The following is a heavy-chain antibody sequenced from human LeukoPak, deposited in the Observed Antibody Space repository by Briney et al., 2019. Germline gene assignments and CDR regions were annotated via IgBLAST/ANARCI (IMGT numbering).Heavy chain of an antibody. CDR2: ISGSGVST. D-gene: IGHD4-23*01. J-gene: IGHJ4*02. CDR3: AKDGLTVVTPFY. Sequence: GGSLRLSCAASGFTFSSYGMHWVRQAPGKGLEWVSAISGSGVSTYYADSVKGRFTISRDNSKNTVYLQMNSLRAEDTAVYYCAKDGLTVVTPFYWGQGTLVTVSS. V-gene: IGHV3-23*01. CDR1: GFTFSSYG.